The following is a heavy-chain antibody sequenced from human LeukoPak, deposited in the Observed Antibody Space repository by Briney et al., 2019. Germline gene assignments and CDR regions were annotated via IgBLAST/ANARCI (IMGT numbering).Heavy chain of an antibody. CDR2: ITSKTDGGTT. CDR3: TTDLNNWFDP. CDR1: GFSFSNAW. Sequence: GGSLRLSCAASGFSFSNAWMSWVRQAPGKGLEWVGRITSKTDGGTTDYAAPVKGRFTISRDDSKNTLYLQMNSLKTEDTAVYYCTTDLNNWFDPWGQGTLVTVSS. V-gene: IGHV3-15*01. J-gene: IGHJ5*02.